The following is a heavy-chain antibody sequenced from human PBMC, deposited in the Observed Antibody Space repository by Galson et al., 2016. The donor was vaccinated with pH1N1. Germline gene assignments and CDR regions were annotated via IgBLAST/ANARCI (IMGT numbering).Heavy chain of an antibody. V-gene: IGHV2-70*01. CDR3: ARMPYGDYSDWFDP. CDR2: IDWDDDK. CDR1: GFSLSTSGMC. D-gene: IGHD4-17*01. J-gene: IGHJ5*02. Sequence: PALVKPTQTLTLTCTFSGFSLSTSGMCVSWIRQPPGKALEWLALIDWDDDKYYSTSLKTRLTISKDTSKNQVVLTMTNMDPVDTATYYCARMPYGDYSDWFDPWGQGTLVTVSS.